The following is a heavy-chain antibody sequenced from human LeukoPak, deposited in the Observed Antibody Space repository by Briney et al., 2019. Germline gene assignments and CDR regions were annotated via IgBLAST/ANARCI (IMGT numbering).Heavy chain of an antibody. D-gene: IGHD2-15*01. CDR1: GGSISSYY. J-gene: IGHJ4*02. CDR3: ASLPNCSGGGCFRGSNYFDY. V-gene: IGHV4-59*01. Sequence: NPSETLSLTCTVSGGSISSYYWTWIRQPPGKGLEWIGYIYYSGSTNFNPSLKSRVTISVDTSKNQFSLNLRSVTAADTAVYFCASLPNCSGGGCFRGSNYFDYWGQGTLVTVSS. CDR2: IYYSGST.